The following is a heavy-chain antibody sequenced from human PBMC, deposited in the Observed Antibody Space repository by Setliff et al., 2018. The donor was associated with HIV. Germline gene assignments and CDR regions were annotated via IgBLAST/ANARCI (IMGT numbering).Heavy chain of an antibody. D-gene: IGHD3-10*01. CDR2: IIPIFETT. CDR3: ARGQGVHFWVNDAFDI. Sequence: GASVKVSCKASGGTFGSYAISWVRQAPGQGLEWLGGIIPIFETTNYAQKFQGRVTITADKSTSTIYMELSSLQSDDTAVYYCARGQGVHFWVNDAFDIWGHGTMVTVSS. V-gene: IGHV1-69*06. CDR1: GGTFGSYA. J-gene: IGHJ3*02.